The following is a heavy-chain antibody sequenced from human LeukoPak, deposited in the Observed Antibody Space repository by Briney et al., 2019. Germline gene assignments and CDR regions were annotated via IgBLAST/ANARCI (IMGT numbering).Heavy chain of an antibody. CDR3: ARVWAGTGGAARHLDS. CDR2: IKQDGNEK. D-gene: IGHD6-6*01. J-gene: IGHJ4*02. V-gene: IGHV3-7*05. Sequence: GGSLRLSCAASGFTFSNFWMTWVRQAPGKGLEWVANIKQDGNEKNHVDSVEGRFTISRDNAKNSLYLQMNSLRAEDTAVYYCARVWAGTGGAARHLDSGGQGTLVTVSS. CDR1: GFTFSNFW.